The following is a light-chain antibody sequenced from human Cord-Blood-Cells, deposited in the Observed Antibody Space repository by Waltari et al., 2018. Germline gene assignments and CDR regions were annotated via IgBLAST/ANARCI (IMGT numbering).Light chain of an antibody. V-gene: IGLV3-19*01. CDR3: NSRDSSGNHVV. CDR2: GKN. CDR1: SLRSYY. Sequence: SSELTQDPAVSVALGQTVRITCQGDSLRSYYASWYQQKPGQAPVLAIYGKNNRPSGIPDRFSGSSSGNTASLTIPGAQAEDEADYYCNSRDSSGNHVVFGGGTKLTVL. J-gene: IGLJ2*01.